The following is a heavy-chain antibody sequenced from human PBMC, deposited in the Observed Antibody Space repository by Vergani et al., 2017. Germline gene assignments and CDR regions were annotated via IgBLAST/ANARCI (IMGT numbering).Heavy chain of an antibody. D-gene: IGHD6-13*01. Sequence: QVQLVESGGGVVQPGRSLRLSCAGSGFTLSSHAMHWVRQAPGKGLEWVAFIWYDGSKEYYADSVKGRFTISRDNANNSLYLQMDSLRPEDTALYYCAKDARLYSSIYYHYMDVWGKGTTVTVSS. CDR2: IWYDGSKE. V-gene: IGHV3-33*03. CDR3: AKDARLYSSIYYHYMDV. CDR1: GFTLSSHA. J-gene: IGHJ6*03.